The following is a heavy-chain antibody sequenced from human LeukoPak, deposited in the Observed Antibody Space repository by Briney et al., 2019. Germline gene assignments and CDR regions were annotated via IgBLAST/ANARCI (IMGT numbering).Heavy chain of an antibody. J-gene: IGHJ4*02. Sequence: GESLKISCKGSGYSFSNYWIGWVRQMPGKGLEWMGIIYPGDSDTRYSPSFQGQVTISADKSISTAYLQWSSLKASDTAMYYCARQQGITMVRGVIASGYFDYWGQGTLVTVSS. CDR2: IYPGDSDT. V-gene: IGHV5-51*01. CDR1: GYSFSNYW. CDR3: ARQQGITMVRGVIASGYFDY. D-gene: IGHD3-10*01.